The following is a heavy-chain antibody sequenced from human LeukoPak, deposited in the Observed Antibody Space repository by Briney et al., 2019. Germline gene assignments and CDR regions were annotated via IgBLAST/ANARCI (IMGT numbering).Heavy chain of an antibody. CDR3: AREYCSSTSCYNFDY. J-gene: IGHJ4*02. CDR1: GFTVSSNY. V-gene: IGHV3-53*01. Sequence: GGSLRLSCAASGFTVSSNYMSWVRQAPGKGLEWVSVIYSGGSTYYADSVKGRFTISRDNSKNTLYLQMNSLRAEDTAVYYCAREYCSSTSCYNFDYWGQGTLVTVSS. D-gene: IGHD2-2*02. CDR2: IYSGGST.